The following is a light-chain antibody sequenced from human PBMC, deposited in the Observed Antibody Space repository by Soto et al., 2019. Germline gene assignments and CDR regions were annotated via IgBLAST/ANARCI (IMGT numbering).Light chain of an antibody. Sequence: QSVLTQPPSATGTPGQRVTLSCSGSSSNIGSNYVYWYQQLPGTAPKLLIYRNNQRPSGVPDRFSGSKSGTSASLAISGLRSEDEADYYCAAWDDSLSGRYVFGTGTKVTVL. CDR2: RNN. J-gene: IGLJ1*01. CDR3: AAWDDSLSGRYV. CDR1: SSNIGSNY. V-gene: IGLV1-47*01.